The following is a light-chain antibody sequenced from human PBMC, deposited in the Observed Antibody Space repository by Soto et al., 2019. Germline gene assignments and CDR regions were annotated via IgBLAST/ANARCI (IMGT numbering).Light chain of an antibody. CDR3: QTWGTGIQV. CDR1: SGHSSYA. J-gene: IGLJ1*01. Sequence: QPVLTQSPSASASLGASVKLTCTLSSGHSSYAIAWHQQQPEKGPRYLMKLNSDGSHSKGDGIPDRFSGSSSGAERYLTISRLQSGDEADYYCQTWGTGIQVFGTGTKVTVL. V-gene: IGLV4-69*01. CDR2: LNSDGSH.